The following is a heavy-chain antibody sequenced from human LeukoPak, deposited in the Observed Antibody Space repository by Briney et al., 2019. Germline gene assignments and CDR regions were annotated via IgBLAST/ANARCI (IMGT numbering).Heavy chain of an antibody. J-gene: IGHJ4*02. CDR3: ARVGRTALGEPFDY. CDR1: GYTFTDYY. V-gene: IGHV1-2*02. Sequence: ASVKVSCKASGYTFTDYYIHWVRQAPGQGLEWMGWINPNGGGTSYAQKFQGRITMTRDTSISTAYMELSRLRSDDTAVYYCARVGRTALGEPFDYWGQGTLVTVSS. CDR2: INPNGGGT. D-gene: IGHD1-26*01.